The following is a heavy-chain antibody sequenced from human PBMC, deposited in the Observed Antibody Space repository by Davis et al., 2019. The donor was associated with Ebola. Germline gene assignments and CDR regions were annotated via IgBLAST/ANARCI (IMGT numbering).Heavy chain of an antibody. Sequence: GESLKISCAASGFTFSSYWMSWIRQAPGKGLEWVSYISSSGSTIYYADSVKGRFTISRDNAKNSLYLQMNSLRAEDTAVYYCARIPYCSSTSCYRKFSYYYYMDVWGKGTTVTVSS. CDR2: ISSSGSTI. CDR1: GFTFSSYW. CDR3: ARIPYCSSTSCYRKFSYYYYMDV. D-gene: IGHD2-2*01. V-gene: IGHV3-11*04. J-gene: IGHJ6*03.